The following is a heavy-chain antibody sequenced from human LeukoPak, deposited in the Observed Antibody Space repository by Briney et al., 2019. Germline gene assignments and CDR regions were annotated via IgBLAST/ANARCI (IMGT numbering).Heavy chain of an antibody. V-gene: IGHV3-9*01. CDR2: ISWNSGSI. CDR3: VKDKSYDTEYFFDY. J-gene: IGHJ4*02. CDR1: GIIFDDYA. D-gene: IGHD3-22*01. Sequence: GRSLRLSCAASGIIFDDYAMPWVRQAPGKGLEWVSGISWNSGSIGYADSVKGRFTISRDNAKNSLYLQMNSLRAEDTALYYCVKDKSYDTEYFFDYWGQGTLVTVSS.